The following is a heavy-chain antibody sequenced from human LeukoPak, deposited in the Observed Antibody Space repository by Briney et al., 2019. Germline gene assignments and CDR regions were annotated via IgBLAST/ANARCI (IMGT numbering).Heavy chain of an antibody. CDR1: VGSFSGYY. CDR2: INHSGST. V-gene: IGHV4-34*01. D-gene: IGHD3-10*01. CDR3: ARGYYGSGSHCCHMDV. Sequence: SETLSLTCAVYVGSFSGYYWSWIRQPPGKGLEWIGQINHSGSTNYNSSLKSRVTISVDTSKNQFSLKLSSVTAADTAVYYCARGYYGSGSHCCHMDVWGKGTTITVS. J-gene: IGHJ6*03.